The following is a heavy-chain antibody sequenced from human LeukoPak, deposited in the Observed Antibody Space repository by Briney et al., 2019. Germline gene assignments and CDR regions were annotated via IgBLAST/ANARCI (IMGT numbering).Heavy chain of an antibody. V-gene: IGHV3-23*01. CDR3: AKRGMTTIKEGFDY. CDR1: GFTFSSYA. J-gene: IGHJ4*02. D-gene: IGHD5-24*01. CDR2: ISGSGGST. Sequence: GGCLRLSCAASGFTFSSYAMSWVRQAPGKGLELVSSISGSGGSTYYADSVKGRFTISRDNSKNTLYLQMNSLRAEDTAVYYCAKRGMTTIKEGFDYWGQGTLVTVSS.